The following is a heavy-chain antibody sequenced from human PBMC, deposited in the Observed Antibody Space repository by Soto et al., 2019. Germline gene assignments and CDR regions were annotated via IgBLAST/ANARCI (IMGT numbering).Heavy chain of an antibody. J-gene: IGHJ6*04. Sequence: GGSLRLSCTASGFNFGSYWMSWVRQAPGKGLEWVANIKQDGSEKYYVDSVKGRFTISRDNAKNSLYLQMNSLRAEDTAVYYCARVVPTKDDVWGKGTTVTVSS. CDR1: GFNFGSYW. CDR3: ARVVPTKDDV. CDR2: IKQDGSEK. V-gene: IGHV3-7*01. D-gene: IGHD2-15*01.